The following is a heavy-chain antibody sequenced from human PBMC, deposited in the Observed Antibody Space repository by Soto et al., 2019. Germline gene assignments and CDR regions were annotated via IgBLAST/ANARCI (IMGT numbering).Heavy chain of an antibody. Sequence: SETLSLTCTVSGGSISSSSYYWGWIRQPPGKGLEWIGSIYYSGSTYYNPSLKSRVTISVDTSKNQFSLKLSSVTAADTAVYYCNRRLLWFGELSDYWGQGTLVTVSS. CDR3: NRRLLWFGELSDY. D-gene: IGHD3-10*01. CDR1: GGSISSSSYY. V-gene: IGHV4-39*01. CDR2: IYYSGST. J-gene: IGHJ4*02.